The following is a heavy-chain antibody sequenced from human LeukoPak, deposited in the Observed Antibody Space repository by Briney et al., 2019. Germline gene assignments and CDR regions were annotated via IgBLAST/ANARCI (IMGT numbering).Heavy chain of an antibody. CDR2: INHSGST. V-gene: IGHV4-34*01. CDR3: ARGRYCSGGSCFPYYYYYYGMDV. J-gene: IGHJ6*04. D-gene: IGHD2-15*01. Sequence: SETLSLTCTASGGSMSSYYWSWIRQPPGKGLEWIGEINHSGSTNYNPSLKSRVTISVDTSKNQFSLKLSSVTAADTAVYYCARGRYCSGGSCFPYYYYYYGMDVWGKGTTVTVSS. CDR1: GGSMSSYY.